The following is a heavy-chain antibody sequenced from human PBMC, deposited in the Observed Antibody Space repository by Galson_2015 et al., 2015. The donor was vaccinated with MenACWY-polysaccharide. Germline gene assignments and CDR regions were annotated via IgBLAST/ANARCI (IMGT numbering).Heavy chain of an antibody. CDR1: GYTFTSYG. CDR2: ISAYNGNT. J-gene: IGHJ5*02. Sequence: SVKVSCKASGYTFTSYGISWVRQAPGQGLEWMGWISAYNGNTNYAQKFQGRVTITADKSTSTAYMELSSLRSEDTAVYYCARGELRCSSTSCYTTWFDPRGQGTLVTVSS. V-gene: IGHV1-18*01. D-gene: IGHD2-2*02. CDR3: ARGELRCSSTSCYTTWFDP.